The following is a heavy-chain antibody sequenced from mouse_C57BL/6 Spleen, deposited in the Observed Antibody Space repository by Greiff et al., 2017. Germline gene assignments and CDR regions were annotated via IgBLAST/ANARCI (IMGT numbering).Heavy chain of an antibody. CDR1: GYSFTGYY. CDR2: INPSTGGT. CDR3: ARGSDSNLFAY. V-gene: IGHV1-42*01. Sequence: EVQLQQSGPELVKPGASVKISCKASGYSFTGYYMNWVKQSPEKSLEWIGEINPSTGGTTYNQKFKAKATLTVDKSSSTAYMQLKSLTSEDSAVYYCARGSDSNLFAYWGQGTLVTVSA. J-gene: IGHJ3*01. D-gene: IGHD2-5*01.